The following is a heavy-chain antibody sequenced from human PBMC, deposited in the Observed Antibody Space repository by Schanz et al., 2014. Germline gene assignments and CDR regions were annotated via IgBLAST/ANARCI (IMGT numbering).Heavy chain of an antibody. CDR2: IIPILGIA. CDR3: ARQPGRITVSGVVSNWFDP. D-gene: IGHD3-3*01. V-gene: IGHV1-69*04. J-gene: IGHJ5*02. Sequence: QVQLVQSGAEVKKPGSSVKVSCKASGGTFSSFGINWVRQAPGQGLEWMGRIIPILGIANYAQNFQGRVTITADKSTSTAYMELTSLRVEDTAVYYCARQPGRITVSGVVSNWFDPWGQGTLVTVSS. CDR1: GGTFSSFG.